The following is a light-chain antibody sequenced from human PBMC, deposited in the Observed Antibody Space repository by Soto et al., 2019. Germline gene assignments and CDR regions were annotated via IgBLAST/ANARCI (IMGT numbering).Light chain of an antibody. J-gene: IGKJ4*01. CDR2: DAS. CDR1: QVISSA. V-gene: IGKV1D-13*01. CDR3: QQFNDFPLT. Sequence: IQLTQSPSSLSASVGDRATITCRAGQVISSALAWYQQKPGKAPKLLLYDASSLDAGVPSRFSGSGSGTDFTLSITSLRPEDFATYYCQQFNDFPLTFGGGTKVQIK.